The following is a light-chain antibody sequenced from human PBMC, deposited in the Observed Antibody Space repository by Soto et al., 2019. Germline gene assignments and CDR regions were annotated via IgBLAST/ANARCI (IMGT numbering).Light chain of an antibody. CDR2: GAS. CDR3: QQYGSSPWT. J-gene: IGKJ1*01. CDR1: QSVSSSY. Sequence: EIVLTPSPGTLSLSPCERATLSFSASQSVSSSYLAWYQQKPGQAPRLLIYGASSRATGIPDRFSGSGSGTDFTLTISRLEPEDFAVYYCQQYGSSPWTFGQGTKVDNK. V-gene: IGKV3-20*01.